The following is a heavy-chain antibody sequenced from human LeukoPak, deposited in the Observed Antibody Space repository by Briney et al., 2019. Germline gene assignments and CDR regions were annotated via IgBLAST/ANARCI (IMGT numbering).Heavy chain of an antibody. D-gene: IGHD3-10*01. V-gene: IGHV3-21*01. CDR3: ARGRAVWFGCDY. J-gene: IGHJ4*02. CDR2: ISSSSSYI. Sequence: GGSLRLSRAPSGFTFSSYSMNRVRQAPGKGLEWVSSISSSSSYIYYADSVKGRFTISRDNAKNSLYLQMNSLRAEDTAVYYCARGRAVWFGCDYWGQGTLVTVSS. CDR1: GFTFSSYS.